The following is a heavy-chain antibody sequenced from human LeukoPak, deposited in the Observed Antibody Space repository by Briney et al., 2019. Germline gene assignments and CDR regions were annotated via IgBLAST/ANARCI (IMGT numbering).Heavy chain of an antibody. V-gene: IGHV1-46*01. D-gene: IGHD2-15*01. J-gene: IGHJ5*02. CDR2: INPSGGST. CDR1: GYTFTSYG. Sequence: ASVKVSCKASGYTFTSYGISWVRQAPGQGLEWMGIINPSGGSTSYAQKFQGRVTMTRDTSTSTVYMELSSLRSEDTAVYYCAREGRYCSGGSCGSNGWFDPWGQGTLVTVSS. CDR3: AREGRYCSGGSCGSNGWFDP.